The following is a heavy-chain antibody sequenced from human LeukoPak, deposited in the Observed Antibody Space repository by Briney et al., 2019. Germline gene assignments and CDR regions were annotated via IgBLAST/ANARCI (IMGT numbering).Heavy chain of an antibody. CDR2: ISYDGSNK. D-gene: IGHD2-8*01. V-gene: IGHV3-30*03. Sequence: PGRSLRLSCAASGFTFSTYGMHWVRQAPGKGLEWVAVISYDGSNKYYADSVKGRFTISRDNSKNTLYLQMNSLRAEDTAVYYCARDTVNGPFVISLDYWGQGALVTVSS. J-gene: IGHJ4*02. CDR3: ARDTVNGPFVISLDY. CDR1: GFTFSTYG.